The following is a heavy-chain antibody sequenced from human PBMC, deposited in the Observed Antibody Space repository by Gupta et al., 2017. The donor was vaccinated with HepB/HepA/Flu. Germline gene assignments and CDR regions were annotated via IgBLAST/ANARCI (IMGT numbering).Heavy chain of an antibody. CDR1: GGTSSSYA. V-gene: IGHV1-69*04. J-gene: IGHJ6*02. D-gene: IGHD3-16*02. CDR2: IIPILGIA. Sequence: QVQLVQSGAEVKKPGSSVKVSCKASGGTSSSYASSWVRQVPGQGLEWMGRIIPILGIANYTQKFQGRVTITADKSTSTAYMELSSLRSEDTAVYYCAGPKYYVWGSYRSAYYYGMDVWGQGTTVTVSS. CDR3: AGPKYYVWGSYRSAYYYGMDV.